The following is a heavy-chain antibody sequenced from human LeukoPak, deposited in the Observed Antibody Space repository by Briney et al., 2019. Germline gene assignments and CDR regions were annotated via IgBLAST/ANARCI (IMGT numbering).Heavy chain of an antibody. CDR1: GGSISSSSYY. CDR3: ARDPKDSGYYYYFDY. D-gene: IGHD3-22*01. Sequence: PSETLSLTCTVSGGSISSSSYYWGWIRQPPGKGLEWIASIYYSGYMYYNPSLKSRVTISVDTSKNQFSLKLSSVTAADTAVYYCARDPKDSGYYYYFDYWGQGTLVTVSS. CDR2: IYYSGYM. V-gene: IGHV4-39*07. J-gene: IGHJ4*02.